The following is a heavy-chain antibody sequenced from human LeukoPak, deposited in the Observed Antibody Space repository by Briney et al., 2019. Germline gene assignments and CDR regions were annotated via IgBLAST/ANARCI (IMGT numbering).Heavy chain of an antibody. J-gene: IGHJ4*02. V-gene: IGHV4-34*01. D-gene: IGHD2-2*01. CDR1: GGSFSGYY. Sequence: SETLSLTCAVYGGSFSGYYWSWIRQPPGKGLGWIGEINHSGSTNYNPSLKSRVTISVDTSKNQFSLKLSSVTAADTAVYYCARSSTSIDQLGFDYWGQGTLVTVSS. CDR3: ARSSTSIDQLGFDY. CDR2: INHSGST.